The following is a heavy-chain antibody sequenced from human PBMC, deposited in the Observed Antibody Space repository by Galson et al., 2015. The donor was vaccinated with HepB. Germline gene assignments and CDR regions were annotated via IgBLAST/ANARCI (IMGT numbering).Heavy chain of an antibody. CDR3: AKDNTGLNEPPHPYGMDV. V-gene: IGHV3-30*18. J-gene: IGHJ6*02. CDR2: ISYDGSNK. Sequence: SLRLSCAASGFTFSSYGMHWVRQAPGKGLEWVAVISYDGSNKYYADSVKGRFTISRDNSKNTLYLQMNSLRAEDTAVYYCAKDNTGLNEPPHPYGMDVWGQGTTVTVSS. D-gene: IGHD2/OR15-2a*01. CDR1: GFTFSSYG.